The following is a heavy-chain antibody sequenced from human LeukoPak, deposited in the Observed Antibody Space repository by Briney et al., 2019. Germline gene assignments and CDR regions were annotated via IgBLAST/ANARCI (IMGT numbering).Heavy chain of an antibody. CDR3: AIYPPRYDSSGYFSGGMNY. D-gene: IGHD3-22*01. Sequence: ASVKVSCKVSGYTFTDYYMHWVPQAPGKGLEWMGLVYPEDGETIYAEKFQGRVTITADTSTDTAYMELSSLRSEDTAVYYCAIYPPRYDSSGYFSGGMNYWGQGTLVTVSS. CDR2: VYPEDGET. J-gene: IGHJ4*02. CDR1: GYTFTDYY. V-gene: IGHV1-69-2*01.